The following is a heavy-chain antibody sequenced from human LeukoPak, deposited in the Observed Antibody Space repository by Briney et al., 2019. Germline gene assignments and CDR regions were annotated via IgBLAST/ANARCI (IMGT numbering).Heavy chain of an antibody. J-gene: IGHJ4*02. Sequence: GGSLRLSCAASGFTFSSYWMHWVRQAPGKGLVWVSRINSDGSSTSYADSVKGRFTTSRDNAKNTLYLQMNSLRAEDTAVYYCARGPMVRGVIGYFDYWGQGTLVTVSS. CDR3: ARGPMVRGVIGYFDY. CDR2: INSDGSST. D-gene: IGHD3-10*01. CDR1: GFTFSSYW. V-gene: IGHV3-74*01.